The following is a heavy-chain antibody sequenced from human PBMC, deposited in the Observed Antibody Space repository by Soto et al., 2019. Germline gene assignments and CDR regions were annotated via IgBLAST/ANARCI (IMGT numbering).Heavy chain of an antibody. D-gene: IGHD6-19*01. CDR3: ARDLKRQWLCPGV. CDR1: GFTFSSYW. J-gene: IGHJ6*02. Sequence: GGSLRLSCAASGFTFSSYWMSWVRQAPGKGLEWVANIKQDGSEKYYVDSVKGRFTISRDNAKNSLYLQMNSLRAEDTAVYYCARDLKRQWLCPGVWGQGTTVTVSS. V-gene: IGHV3-7*03. CDR2: IKQDGSEK.